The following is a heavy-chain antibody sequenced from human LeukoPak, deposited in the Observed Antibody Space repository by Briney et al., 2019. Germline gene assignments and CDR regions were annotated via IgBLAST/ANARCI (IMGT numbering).Heavy chain of an antibody. CDR2: TSGSGGST. CDR1: GFTFSSYA. J-gene: IGHJ6*03. CDR3: AVHYYSYYYMDV. Sequence: PGGSLRLSCAASGFTFSSYAMSWVRQAPGKGLEWVSATSGSGGSTYYADSVKGRFTISRDNSKNTLYLQMNSLRAEDTAVYYCAVHYYSYYYMDVWGKGTTVTVSS. V-gene: IGHV3-23*01.